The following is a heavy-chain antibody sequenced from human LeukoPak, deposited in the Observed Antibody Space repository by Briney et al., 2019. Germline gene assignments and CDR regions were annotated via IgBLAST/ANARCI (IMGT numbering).Heavy chain of an antibody. V-gene: IGHV4-39*07. D-gene: IGHD6-6*01. CDR1: GGSISSSSYY. Sequence: PSETLSLTCTVSGGSISSSSYYWGWIRQPSGKGLEWIGSIYYSGSTYYDPSLKSRVTISVDTSKNQFSLKLSSVTAADTAVYYCARDLWDSSIFDYWGQGTLVTVSS. J-gene: IGHJ4*02. CDR2: IYYSGST. CDR3: ARDLWDSSIFDY.